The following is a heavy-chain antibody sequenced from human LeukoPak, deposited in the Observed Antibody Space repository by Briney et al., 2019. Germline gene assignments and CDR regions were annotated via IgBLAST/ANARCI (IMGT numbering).Heavy chain of an antibody. CDR3: APQEGPYRTRDSYGYIIDY. Sequence: SETLSLTCAVYGGSFSGYYWSWIRQPPGKGLEWIGEINHSGSTNYNPSLKSRVTISVDTSKNQFSLKLSSVTAADTAVYYCAPQEGPYRTRDSYGYIIDYWGQGTLVTVSS. J-gene: IGHJ4*02. CDR2: INHSGST. V-gene: IGHV4-34*01. D-gene: IGHD5-18*01. CDR1: GGSFSGYY.